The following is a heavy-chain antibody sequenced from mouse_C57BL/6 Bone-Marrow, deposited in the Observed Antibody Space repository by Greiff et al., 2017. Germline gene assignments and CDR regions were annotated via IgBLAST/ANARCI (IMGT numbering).Heavy chain of an antibody. CDR2: IDPSDSYT. J-gene: IGHJ1*03. Sequence: VQLQQPGAELVMPGASVKLSCKASGYTFTSYWMHWVKQRPGQGLEWIGEIDPSDSYTNYNQKFKGKSTLTVDKSSSTAYMQLSSLTSEDSAVYYCARGGDIWYFDVWGTGTTVTVSS. CDR1: GYTFTSYW. CDR3: ARGGDIWYFDV. V-gene: IGHV1-69*01.